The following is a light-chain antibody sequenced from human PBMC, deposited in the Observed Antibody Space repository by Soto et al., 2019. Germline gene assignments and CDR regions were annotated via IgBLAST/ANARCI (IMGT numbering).Light chain of an antibody. CDR2: GAS. V-gene: IGKV3-20*01. CDR1: QSVDIN. J-gene: IGKJ5*01. Sequence: EIVLTQSPGTLSLSPGERATLSCRASQSVDINLAWFQQHPGQAPRLLIYGASTRATGIPARFSGSGSGTDFTLTITRLEPEDSAVYFCQQYTGPPTTFGQGTRREIK. CDR3: QQYTGPPTT.